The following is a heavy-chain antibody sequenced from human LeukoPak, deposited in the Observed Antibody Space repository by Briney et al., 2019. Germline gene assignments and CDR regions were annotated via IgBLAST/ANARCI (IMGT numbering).Heavy chain of an antibody. Sequence: GASVTVSCKASGYTFTGYYIHWVRQAPGQGLECMGWIYPYSGDTNYAQNFQGRVTMTRDTSISTAYMELSSLKSDDTAVYYCAGSPYFYDSSDYYGMDYWGQGTLVTVSS. CDR1: GYTFTGYY. V-gene: IGHV1-2*02. CDR3: AGSPYFYDSSDYYGMDY. D-gene: IGHD3-22*01. J-gene: IGHJ4*02. CDR2: IYPYSGDT.